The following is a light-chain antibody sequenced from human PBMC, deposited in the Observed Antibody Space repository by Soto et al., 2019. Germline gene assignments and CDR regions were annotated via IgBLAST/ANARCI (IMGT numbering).Light chain of an antibody. CDR2: LTS. V-gene: IGKV2-28*01. J-gene: IGKJ1*01. Sequence: DIVMTQSPLSLPVTPGEPASISCRSSQSLLHPHGNTYLEWYLQKPGQSPQLLIYLTSSRASGVPDRFTGSGSGTDFTLKIRRVEAEDVGVYYCMQALQTPRTFGQGTKVEIK. CDR1: QSLLHPHGNTY. CDR3: MQALQTPRT.